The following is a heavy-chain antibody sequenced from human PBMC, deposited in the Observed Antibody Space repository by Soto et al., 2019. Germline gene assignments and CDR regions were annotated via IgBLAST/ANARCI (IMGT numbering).Heavy chain of an antibody. J-gene: IGHJ4*02. D-gene: IGHD6-13*01. CDR3: AKDVRYSSSWYSLDS. CDR1: GFTFSSYA. CDR2: ISGGGGST. V-gene: IGHV3-23*01. Sequence: EVQLLESGGGLVQPRGSLRLSCAVSGFTFSSYAMSWVRQAPGKGLEWVSAISGGGGSTYYADSVRGRFSISKDKSRNTLYLQMDNLRVEDTAIYRCAKDVRYSSSWYSLDSWVQGTLVIVSS.